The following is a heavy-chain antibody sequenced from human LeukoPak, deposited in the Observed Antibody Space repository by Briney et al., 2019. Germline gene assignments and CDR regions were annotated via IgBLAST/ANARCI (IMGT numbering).Heavy chain of an antibody. D-gene: IGHD3-10*01. CDR1: GFTFSSYG. CDR3: ARGWGYYGSGRPRHFDY. Sequence: GGSLRLSCAASGFTFSSYGMHWVRQAPGQGLEWVAVISYDGSNKYYADSVKGRFTISRDNSKNTLYLQMNSLRAEDTAVYYCARGWGYYGSGRPRHFDYWGQGTLVTVSS. J-gene: IGHJ4*02. V-gene: IGHV3-30*03. CDR2: ISYDGSNK.